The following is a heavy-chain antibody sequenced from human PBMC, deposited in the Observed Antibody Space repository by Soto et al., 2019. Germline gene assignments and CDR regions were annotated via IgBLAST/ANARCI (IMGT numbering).Heavy chain of an antibody. CDR1: GFTFSSYG. V-gene: IGHV3-33*01. Sequence: QPGGSLRLSCAASGFTFSSYGMHWVRQAPGKGLEWEAVIWYDGSNKYYADSVKGRFTISRDNSKNTLYLQMNSLRAEDTAVYYCAGDYGGNSYYYGMDVWGQGTTVTVSS. CDR3: AGDYGGNSYYYGMDV. J-gene: IGHJ6*02. D-gene: IGHD4-17*01. CDR2: IWYDGSNK.